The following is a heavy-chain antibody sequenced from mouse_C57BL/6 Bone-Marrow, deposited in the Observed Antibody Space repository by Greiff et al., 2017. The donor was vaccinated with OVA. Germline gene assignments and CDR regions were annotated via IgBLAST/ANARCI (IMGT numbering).Heavy chain of an antibody. V-gene: IGHV7-1*01. J-gene: IGHJ1*03. Sequence: EVQLVESGGGLVQSGRSLRLSCATSGFTFSDFYMEWVRQAPGKGLEWIAASRNKANDYTTEYSASVKGRFIVSRDTSQSIRYLQMNALRAEDTAIYYCARDYYGSSYRDWYFDVWGTGTTVTVSS. CDR3: ARDYYGSSYRDWYFDV. D-gene: IGHD1-1*01. CDR2: SRNKANDYTT. CDR1: GFTFSDFY.